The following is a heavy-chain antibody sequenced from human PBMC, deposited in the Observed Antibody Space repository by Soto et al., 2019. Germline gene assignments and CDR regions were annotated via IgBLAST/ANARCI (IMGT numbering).Heavy chain of an antibody. CDR2: INPNSGGT. D-gene: IGHD5-18*01. CDR1: GYTFTGYY. V-gene: IGHV1-2*04. Sequence: GASVKVSCKASGYTFTGYYMHWVRQAPGQGLEWMGWINPNSGGTNYAQKFQGWVTMTRDTSISTAYMALSRLRSDDTAVYYCAREWGYSYGYFPYYFDCWGQGPRVTV. CDR3: AREWGYSYGYFPYYFDC. J-gene: IGHJ4*02.